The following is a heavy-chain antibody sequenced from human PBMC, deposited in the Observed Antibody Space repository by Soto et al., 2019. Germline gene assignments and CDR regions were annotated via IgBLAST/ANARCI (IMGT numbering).Heavy chain of an antibody. CDR3: AKDLTVGATEYYFDY. CDR2: ISSDGRNK. D-gene: IGHD1-26*01. V-gene: IGHV3-30*18. CDR1: GFTFTSYG. J-gene: IGHJ4*02. Sequence: GGSLRLSCAASGFTFTSYGMHWVRQAPGRGLEWVAVISSDGRNKYYTGPVKGRFTVSRDNSKSTLYLELNSLRAEDTAVYYCAKDLTVGATEYYFDYWGQGTLVTVSS.